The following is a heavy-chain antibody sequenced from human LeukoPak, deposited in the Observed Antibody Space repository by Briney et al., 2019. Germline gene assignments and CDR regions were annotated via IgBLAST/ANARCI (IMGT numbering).Heavy chain of an antibody. J-gene: IGHJ4*02. CDR2: IYHSGST. D-gene: IGHD3-22*01. CDR1: GYSISSGYY. Sequence: SETLSLTCTVSGYSISSGYYWGWIRQPPGKGLEWIGSIYHSGSTYYNPSLKSRVTISVDTSKNQFSLKLSSVTAADTAVYYCAREVTETNYYDSSGYYGDYFDYWGQGTLVTVSS. V-gene: IGHV4-38-2*02. CDR3: AREVTETNYYDSSGYYGDYFDY.